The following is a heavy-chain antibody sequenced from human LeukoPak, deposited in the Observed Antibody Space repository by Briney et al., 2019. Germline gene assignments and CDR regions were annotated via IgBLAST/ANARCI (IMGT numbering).Heavy chain of an antibody. V-gene: IGHV3-23*01. Sequence: PGGSLRLSCAASGFTFSSYAMSWVRQAPGKGLEWVSAISGSGGSTYYADSVKGRFTISGDNSKNTLYLQMNSLRAEDTAVYYCAKDVLLWFGERGFDYWGQGTLVTVSS. CDR2: ISGSGGST. CDR3: AKDVLLWFGERGFDY. CDR1: GFTFSSYA. D-gene: IGHD3-10*01. J-gene: IGHJ4*02.